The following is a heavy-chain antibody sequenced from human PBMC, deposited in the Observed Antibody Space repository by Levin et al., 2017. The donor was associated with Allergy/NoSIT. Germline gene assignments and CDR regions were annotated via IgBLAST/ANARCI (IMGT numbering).Heavy chain of an antibody. Sequence: GESLKISCAASGFTFSTYAMHWVRQAPGKGLEWVAVILYDGTNKYYADSVKGRFTISRDNSKNTLYLQMNSLRTEDTAVYYCARSRDEAVVGSRGFDPWGQGTLVTVSS. CDR3: ARSRDEAVVGSRGFDP. CDR2: ILYDGTNK. CDR1: GFTFSTYA. V-gene: IGHV3-30-3*01. J-gene: IGHJ5*02. D-gene: IGHD6-19*01.